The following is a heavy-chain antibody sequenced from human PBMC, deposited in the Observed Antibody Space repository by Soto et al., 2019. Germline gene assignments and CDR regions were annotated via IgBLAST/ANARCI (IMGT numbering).Heavy chain of an antibody. CDR1: VYTFTSYD. J-gene: IGHJ6*02. V-gene: IGHV1-8*01. Sequence: XSVKVSCKASVYTFTSYDINWVRQATGQGLEWMGWMNPNSGNTGYAQKFQGRVTMTRNTSISTAYMELSSLRSEDTAVYYCARGGAARNYYYGMDVWGQGTTVTVSS. CDR2: MNPNSGNT. CDR3: ARGGAARNYYYGMDV. D-gene: IGHD6-6*01.